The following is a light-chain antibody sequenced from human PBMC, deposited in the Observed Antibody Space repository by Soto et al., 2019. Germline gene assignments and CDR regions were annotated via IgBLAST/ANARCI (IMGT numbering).Light chain of an antibody. CDR2: EVS. CDR3: SSYTGTSSTLYV. V-gene: IGLV2-14*01. J-gene: IGLJ1*01. Sequence: ASMSGSPGQSITISCTGSSSDVGRYNYVSWYQQHLGKAPKLVISEVSNRPSGVSDRFSGSKSGNTASLTISGLQSEDEADYYCSSYTGTSSTLYVFGTGTKLTVL. CDR1: SSDVGRYNY.